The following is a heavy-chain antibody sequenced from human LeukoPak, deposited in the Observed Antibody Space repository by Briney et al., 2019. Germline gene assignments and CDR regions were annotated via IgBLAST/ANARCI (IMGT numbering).Heavy chain of an antibody. J-gene: IGHJ5*02. Sequence: SETLSLTCTVSGASISSGDYHWNWIRQPPGKGLGWIGFIHDSGSTYYNPSLKSRVSISRDMSKNQLSLMLSSVTAADTAVYYCARGFGAGNYYYGWFDPWGQGTLVTVS. V-gene: IGHV4-30-4*01. CDR1: GASISSGDYH. CDR3: ARGFGAGNYYYGWFDP. D-gene: IGHD3-10*01. CDR2: IHDSGST.